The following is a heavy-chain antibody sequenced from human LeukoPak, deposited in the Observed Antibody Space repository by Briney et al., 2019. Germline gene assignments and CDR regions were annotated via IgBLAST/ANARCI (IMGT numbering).Heavy chain of an antibody. V-gene: IGHV4-59*01. CDR1: GGSISSYY. D-gene: IGHD3-3*01. CDR3: ARVRAIFGVVTPGDAFDI. Sequence: SETLSLTCTVPGGSISSYYWSWIRQPPGKGLEWIGYIYYSGSTNYNPSLKSRVTISVDTSKNQFSLKLSSVTAADTAVYYCARVRAIFGVVTPGDAFDIWGQGTMVTVSS. CDR2: IYYSGST. J-gene: IGHJ3*02.